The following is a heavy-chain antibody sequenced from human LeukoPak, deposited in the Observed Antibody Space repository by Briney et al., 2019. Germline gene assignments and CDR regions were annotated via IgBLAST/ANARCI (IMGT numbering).Heavy chain of an antibody. CDR3: ARDPVSGNYYDSSGIDY. D-gene: IGHD3-22*01. Sequence: GSSVKVSCKASGYTFTGHYMHWVRQAPGQGLEWMGWINPNSGGTNYAQKFQGRVTMTRDTSISTAYMELSRLRSDDTAVYYCARDPVSGNYYDSSGIDYWGQGTLVTVSS. V-gene: IGHV1-2*02. CDR1: GYTFTGHY. CDR2: INPNSGGT. J-gene: IGHJ4*02.